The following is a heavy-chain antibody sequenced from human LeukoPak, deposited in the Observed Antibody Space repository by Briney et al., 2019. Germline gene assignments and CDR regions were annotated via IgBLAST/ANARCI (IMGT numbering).Heavy chain of an antibody. CDR3: ASYYYGSGSYYNGLDY. J-gene: IGHJ4*02. V-gene: IGHV1-69*13. D-gene: IGHD3-10*01. Sequence: SVKVSCKASGGTFSSYAISWVRQAPGQGLEWMGGLIPIFGTANYAQKFQGRVTITADESTSTAYMELSSLRSEDTAVYYCASYYYGSGSYYNGLDYWGQGTLVTVSS. CDR2: LIPIFGTA. CDR1: GGTFSSYA.